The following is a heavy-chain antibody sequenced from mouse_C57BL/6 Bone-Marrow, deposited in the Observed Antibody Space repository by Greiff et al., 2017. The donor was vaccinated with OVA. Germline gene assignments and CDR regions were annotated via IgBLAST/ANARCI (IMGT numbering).Heavy chain of an antibody. Sequence: VQLQESGPGLVAPSQSLSITCTVSGFSLTSYGVHWVRQPPGKGLEWLVVIWSDGSTTYNSALKSRLSISKDNSKSQVFLKMNSLQTDDTAMYYCARHRDYGSSHYFDYWGQGTTLTVSS. D-gene: IGHD1-1*01. CDR1: GFSLTSYG. CDR3: ARHRDYGSSHYFDY. CDR2: IWSDGST. J-gene: IGHJ2*01. V-gene: IGHV2-6-1*01.